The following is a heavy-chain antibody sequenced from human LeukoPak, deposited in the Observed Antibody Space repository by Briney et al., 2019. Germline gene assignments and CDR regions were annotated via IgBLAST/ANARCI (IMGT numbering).Heavy chain of an antibody. J-gene: IGHJ4*02. CDR3: ARSDCSSTSCYRMATIDPYYFDY. Sequence: SETLSLTCTVSGGSISSSSYYWGWIRQPPGKGLEWIGSIYYSGSTYYNPSLKSRVTISVDTSKNQFSLKLSSVTAADTAVYYCARSDCSSTSCYRMATIDPYYFDYWGQGTLVTVSS. D-gene: IGHD2-2*02. V-gene: IGHV4-39*07. CDR2: IYYSGST. CDR1: GGSISSSSYY.